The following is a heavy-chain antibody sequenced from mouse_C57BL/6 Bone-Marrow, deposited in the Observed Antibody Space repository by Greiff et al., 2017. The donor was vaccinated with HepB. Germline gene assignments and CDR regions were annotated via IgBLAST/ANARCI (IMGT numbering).Heavy chain of an antibody. D-gene: IGHD1-1*01. J-gene: IGHJ4*01. CDR2: IYWDDDK. CDR3: ARSRGSSYVYAMDY. Sequence: QVTLKVSGPGILQSSQTLSLTCSFSGFSLSTSGMGVSWIRQPSGKGLEWLAHIYWDDDKRYNPALKSRLTISTDTSRNQVFLTITSVDTADTATYYCARSRGSSYVYAMDYWGQGTSVTVSS. CDR1: GFSLSTSGMG. V-gene: IGHV8-12*01.